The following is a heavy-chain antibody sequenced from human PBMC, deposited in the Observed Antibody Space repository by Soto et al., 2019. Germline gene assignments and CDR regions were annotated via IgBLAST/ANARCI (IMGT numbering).Heavy chain of an antibody. J-gene: IGHJ4*02. D-gene: IGHD2-15*01. CDR2: ISGSGGST. CDR1: GFTFSSFA. Sequence: GGSLGLSCAASGFTFSSFAMSWVRQAPGKGLEWVSAISGSGGSTYYADSVKGRFTLSSDNSKNTLYLQMNSLRAEDTAVYYCAKRPIVYLPLDYWGQGTLVTVSS. V-gene: IGHV3-23*01. CDR3: AKRPIVYLPLDY.